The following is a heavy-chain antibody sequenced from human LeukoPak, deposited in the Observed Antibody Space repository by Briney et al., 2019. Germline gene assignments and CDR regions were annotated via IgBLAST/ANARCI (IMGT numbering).Heavy chain of an antibody. CDR1: GFTFTNAW. D-gene: IGHD3-10*01. CDR2: IKSEGDGETT. Sequence: GGSLRLSCAASGFTFTNAWMTWVRQAPGKGLEWVGRIKSEGDGETTDYASFVKGRFSMSRDDSRATMYLQMYSLEAEDTAVYYCTTDLGATMIRGVIVYWGQGALVTVSS. V-gene: IGHV3-15*05. J-gene: IGHJ4*02. CDR3: TTDLGATMIRGVIVY.